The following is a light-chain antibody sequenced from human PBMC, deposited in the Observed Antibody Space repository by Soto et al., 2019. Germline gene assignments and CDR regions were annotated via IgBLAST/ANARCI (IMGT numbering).Light chain of an antibody. J-gene: IGLJ1*01. CDR1: SSDVGSYNL. Sequence: QSVLTQPASVSGSPGQSITLSCTGTSSDVGSYNLVSWYQQHPGKAPKLIIYEVSKRPSGVSNRFSGSKSGNTASLTISGLQAEDQAAYYCCSYAASSTPYVFGTGTKATVL. CDR2: EVS. CDR3: CSYAASSTPYV. V-gene: IGLV2-23*02.